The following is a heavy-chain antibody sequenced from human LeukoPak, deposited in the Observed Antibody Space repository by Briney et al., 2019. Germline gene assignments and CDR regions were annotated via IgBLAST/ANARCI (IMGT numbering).Heavy chain of an antibody. CDR3: ARRGTDSSSWPGDWFDP. J-gene: IGHJ5*02. CDR2: INPNSGGT. V-gene: IGHV1-2*02. Sequence: ASVKVSCKASGYTFTGYYMHWVRQAPGQGLEWMGWINPNSGGTNYAQKFQGRVTMTRDTSISTAYMELSRLRSDDTAVYYCARRGTDSSSWPGDWFDPWGQGTLVTVSS. D-gene: IGHD6-13*01. CDR1: GYTFTGYY.